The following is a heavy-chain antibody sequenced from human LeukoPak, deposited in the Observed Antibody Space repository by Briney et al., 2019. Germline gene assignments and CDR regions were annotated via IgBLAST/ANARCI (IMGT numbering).Heavy chain of an antibody. CDR2: IYYSGST. CDR3: ARDFYGSGRRFDY. CDR1: GGSISSYY. Sequence: PSDTLSLTCTVSGGSISSYYWSWIRQPPGKGLEWIRYIYYSGSTNYNPSLKSRVTISVDTSKNQFSLKLSSVTAADTAVYYCARDFYGSGRRFDYWGQGTLVTVSS. J-gene: IGHJ4*02. V-gene: IGHV4-59*01. D-gene: IGHD3-10*01.